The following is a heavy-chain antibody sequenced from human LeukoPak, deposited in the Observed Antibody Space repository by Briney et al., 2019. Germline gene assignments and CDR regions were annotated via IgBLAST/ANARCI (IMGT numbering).Heavy chain of an antibody. CDR1: GGSFSGYY. D-gene: IGHD3-10*01. CDR2: INHSGST. V-gene: IGHV4-34*01. CDR3: ARGLGYYGSGSYLKH. Sequence: SETLSLTCAVYGGSFSGYYWSWIRHPPGKGLEWIGEINHSGSTNYNPSLKSRVTISVDTSKNQFSLKLSSVTAADTSVYYCARGLGYYGSGSYLKHWGQGTLVTVSS. J-gene: IGHJ4*02.